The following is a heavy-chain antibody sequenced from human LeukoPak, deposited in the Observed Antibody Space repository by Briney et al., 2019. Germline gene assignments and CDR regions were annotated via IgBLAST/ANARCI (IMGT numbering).Heavy chain of an antibody. CDR1: GFTFSSYS. J-gene: IGHJ4*02. D-gene: IGHD1-1*01. CDR3: ARCTTGRTFGSLREIKRSREIDY. V-gene: IGHV3-21*01. CDR2: ISSSSSNI. Sequence: AGGSLRLSCAASGFTFSSYSMNWVRQAPGKGLGWVSSISSSSSNIYYADSVKGRFTISRDNAKNSLYLQMNSLRVEDTAVYYCARCTTGRTFGSLREIKRSREIDYWGQGTLVTVSS.